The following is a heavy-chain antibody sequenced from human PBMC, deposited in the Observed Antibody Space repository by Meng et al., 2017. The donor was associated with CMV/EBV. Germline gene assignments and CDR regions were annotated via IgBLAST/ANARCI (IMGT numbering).Heavy chain of an antibody. V-gene: IGHV3-30*02. CDR2: IRDDGSNT. CDR1: GFTLSSYG. J-gene: IGHJ4*02. CDR3: ANRYSGYEDVWYFDY. Sequence: GESLKISCTMSGFTLSSYGMHWVRQAPGKGLEWVAFIRDDGSNTCHADSVKGRFTISRDNSKNTLYLQMNSPRTEDTAVYYCANRYSGYEDVWYFDYWGQGTLVTVSS. D-gene: IGHD5-12*01.